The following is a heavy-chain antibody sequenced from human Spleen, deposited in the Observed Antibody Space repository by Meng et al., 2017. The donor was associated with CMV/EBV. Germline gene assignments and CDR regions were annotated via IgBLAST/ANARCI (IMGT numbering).Heavy chain of an antibody. CDR3: AKSVNCSSTSCKYYYYGMDV. V-gene: IGHV4-59*02. D-gene: IGHD2-2*01. CDR2: IYYSGST. Sequence: SETLSLTCTVSGGSVSRYYWSWIRQPPGKGLEWIGYIYYSGSTNYNPSLKSRVTMSVDTSKNQFSLKLSSVTAADTAVYYCAKSVNCSSTSCKYYYYGMDVWGQGTTVTVSS. J-gene: IGHJ6*02. CDR1: GGSVSRYY.